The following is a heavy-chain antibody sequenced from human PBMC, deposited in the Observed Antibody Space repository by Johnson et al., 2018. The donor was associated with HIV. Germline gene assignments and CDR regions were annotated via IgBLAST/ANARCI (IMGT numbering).Heavy chain of an antibody. Sequence: VQLVESGGGVVQPGESLRLSCAASGFTFSSHGMHWVRQAPGKGLEWVAYVRLDGSAKYYADSVMGRFTISRDNSKNSLYLQMNSLRPEDTALYYCVKDLSSGYYTDALHIWGQGTMVTVSS. CDR3: VKDLSSGYYTDALHI. J-gene: IGHJ3*02. CDR2: VRLDGSAK. D-gene: IGHD6-25*01. CDR1: GFTFSSHG. V-gene: IGHV3-30*02.